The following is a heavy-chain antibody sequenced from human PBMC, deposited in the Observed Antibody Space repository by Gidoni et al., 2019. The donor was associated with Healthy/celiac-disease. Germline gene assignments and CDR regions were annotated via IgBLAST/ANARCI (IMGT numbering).Heavy chain of an antibody. Sequence: QVQLVQSGAEVKKPGTSVKVSCKASGYTFTSYYMHWVLQAPGQGLEWMGRINPSGGSTSYAQKCQGRVTMTRDTSTSTVYMELSSLRSEDTAVYYCARHAVAGHFDYWGQGTLVTVSS. J-gene: IGHJ4*02. CDR3: ARHAVAGHFDY. V-gene: IGHV1-46*01. D-gene: IGHD6-19*01. CDR2: INPSGGST. CDR1: GYTFTSYY.